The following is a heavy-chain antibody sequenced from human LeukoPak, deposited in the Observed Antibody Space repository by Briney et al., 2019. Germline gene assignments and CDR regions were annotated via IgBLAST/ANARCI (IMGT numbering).Heavy chain of an antibody. Sequence: PGESLKISCKGSGYSFTSYWIGWVRQMPGKGLEWKGLIYPGDSDARYSPSFQGQVTISADKSITTAYLQWSSLKASDTAMYYCARHFGGSTSHAFDIWGQGTMVTVSS. CDR2: IYPGDSDA. CDR1: GYSFTSYW. CDR3: ARHFGGSTSHAFDI. J-gene: IGHJ3*02. D-gene: IGHD2-2*01. V-gene: IGHV5-51*01.